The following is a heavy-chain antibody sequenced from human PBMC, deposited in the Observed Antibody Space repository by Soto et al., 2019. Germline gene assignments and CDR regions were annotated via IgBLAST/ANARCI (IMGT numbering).Heavy chain of an antibody. J-gene: IGHJ4*02. D-gene: IGHD2-15*01. V-gene: IGHV3-30*18. CDR3: AKVVVAATFDY. CDR2: ISYDGSNK. CDR1: GFTFSSYG. Sequence: GSLRLSCAASGFTFSSYGMHWVRQAPGKGLEWVAVISYDGSNKYYADSVKGRFTISRDNSKNTLYLQMNSLRAEDTAVYYCAKVVVAATFDYWGQGTLVTVSS.